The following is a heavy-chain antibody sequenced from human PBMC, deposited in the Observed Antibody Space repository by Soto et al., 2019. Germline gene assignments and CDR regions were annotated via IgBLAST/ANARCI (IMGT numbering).Heavy chain of an antibody. J-gene: IGHJ3*02. CDR2: ISGSGGST. D-gene: IGHD2-15*01. CDR1: GFTFSSYA. Sequence: EVQLLESGGGLVQPGGSLRLSCAASGFTFSSYAMSWVRQAPGKGLEWVSAISGSGGSTYYADSVKGRFTISRDNSKNRLYLQRNSVRAEDTAVYSCANPGGNFVVGVTSGPDAFDTWGKGKMVTVSS. V-gene: IGHV3-23*01. CDR3: ANPGGNFVVGVTSGPDAFDT.